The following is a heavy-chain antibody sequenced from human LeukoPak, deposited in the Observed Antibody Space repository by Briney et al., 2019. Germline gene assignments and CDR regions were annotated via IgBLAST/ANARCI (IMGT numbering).Heavy chain of an antibody. CDR3: AREAGYSSGMPDY. CDR1: GFTFSDAW. D-gene: IGHD6-19*01. V-gene: IGHV3-21*01. CDR2: ISSSSSYI. Sequence: PGGSLRLSCAASGFTFSDAWMSWVRQAPGKGLEWVSSISSSSSYIYYADSVKGRFTISRDNAKNSLYLQMNSLRAEDTAVYYCAREAGYSSGMPDYWGQGTLVTVCS. J-gene: IGHJ4*02.